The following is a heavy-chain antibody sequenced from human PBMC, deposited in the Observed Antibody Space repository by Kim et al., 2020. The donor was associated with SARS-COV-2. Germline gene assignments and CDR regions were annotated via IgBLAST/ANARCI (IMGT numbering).Heavy chain of an antibody. V-gene: IGHV3-30-3*01. D-gene: IGHD3-10*01. CDR3: ARDLRGSYYMDV. CDR1: GFTFSSYA. J-gene: IGHJ6*03. CDR2: ISYDGSNK. Sequence: GGSLRLSCAASGFTFSSYAMHWVRQAPGKGLEWVAVISYDGSNKYYADSVKGRFTISRDNSKNTLYLQMNSLRAEDTAVYYCARDLRGSYYMDVWGKGTTVTVSS.